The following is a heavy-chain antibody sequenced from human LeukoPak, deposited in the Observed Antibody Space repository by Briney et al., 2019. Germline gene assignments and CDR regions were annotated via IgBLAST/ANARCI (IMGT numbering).Heavy chain of an antibody. CDR1: GGSFSGYY. CDR3: AIGRYCSGGSCYSGWFDP. D-gene: IGHD2-15*01. V-gene: IGHV4-34*01. CDR2: INHSGST. J-gene: IGHJ5*02. Sequence: PSETLSLTCAVYGGSFSGYYWSWIRQPPGKGLEWIGEINHSGSTNYNPSLKSRVTISVDTSKKQFSLKLSSVTAADTAMYYCAIGRYCSGGSCYSGWFDPWGQGTLVTVSS.